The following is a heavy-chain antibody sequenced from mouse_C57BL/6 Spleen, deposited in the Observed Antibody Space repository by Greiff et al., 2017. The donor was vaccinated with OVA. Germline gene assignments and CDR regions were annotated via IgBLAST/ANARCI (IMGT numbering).Heavy chain of an antibody. D-gene: IGHD1-1*01. V-gene: IGHV5-17*01. CDR3: ARGSTVVAKGAMDY. Sequence: EVKLMESGGGLVKPGGSLKLSCAASGFTFSDYGMHWVRQAPEKGLEWVAYISSGSSAIYYADTVKGRFTISRDNAKNTLFLQMTSLRSEDTAMYYCARGSTVVAKGAMDYWGQGTSVTVSS. CDR1: GFTFSDYG. J-gene: IGHJ4*01. CDR2: ISSGSSAI.